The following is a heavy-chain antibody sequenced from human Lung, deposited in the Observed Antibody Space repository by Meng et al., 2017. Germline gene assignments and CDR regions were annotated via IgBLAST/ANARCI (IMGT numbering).Heavy chain of an antibody. J-gene: IGHJ4*02. CDR1: DYPFTGYG. CDR3: ARGTPGRSYANY. Sequence: QFHPVQSGPEVKKPGASVTVSCKASDYPFTGYGVSWVRQAPGHGLEWMAWLGAHDGDTSFGPKFQGRVTVTADRPTATAYMELRSLRFDDTAVYYCARGTPGRSYANYWGPGTLVTVSS. D-gene: IGHD1-26*01. CDR2: LGAHDGDT. V-gene: IGHV1-18*01.